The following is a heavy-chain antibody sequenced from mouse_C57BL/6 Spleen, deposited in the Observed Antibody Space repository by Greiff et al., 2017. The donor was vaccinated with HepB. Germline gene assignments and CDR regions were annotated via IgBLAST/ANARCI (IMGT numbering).Heavy chain of an antibody. Sequence: QVQLQQPGAELVRPGTSVKLSCKASGYTFTSYWMHWVKQRPGQGLEWIGVIDPSDSYTNYNQKFKGKATLTVDTSSSTAYLQLSSLTSEDSAVYYSARGGNVNFDYWGQGTTLTVSS. D-gene: IGHD2-1*01. V-gene: IGHV1-59*01. CDR3: ARGGNVNFDY. J-gene: IGHJ2*01. CDR1: GYTFTSYW. CDR2: IDPSDSYT.